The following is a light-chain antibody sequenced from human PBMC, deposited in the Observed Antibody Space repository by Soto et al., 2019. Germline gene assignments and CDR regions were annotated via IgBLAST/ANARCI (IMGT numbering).Light chain of an antibody. J-gene: IGKJ2*01. CDR1: QGVSNY. Sequence: DIQMTLSPSSLSASVGDRVTISCRASQGVSNYLIWYQQRQGRAPKLLIYAASNLVSGVPSRFSGSGSGTNFTLTISSLQPEDFATYYCQQSYRTPHTFGQGTKLETK. V-gene: IGKV1-39*01. CDR2: AAS. CDR3: QQSYRTPHT.